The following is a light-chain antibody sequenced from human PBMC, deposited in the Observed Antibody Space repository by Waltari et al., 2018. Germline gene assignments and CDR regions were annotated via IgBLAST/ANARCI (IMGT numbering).Light chain of an antibody. CDR1: NYNIGSGP. J-gene: IGLJ2*01. Sequence: QSVLTQAPSVSGTPGQRVTISCSGTNYNIGSGPVNWYQQVPGMSPKHLIHSNDQRPSGVPDRFAGSKSGTAASLAISGLQSEDEADYYCATWDGRVNGVLFGGGTKVTVL. V-gene: IGLV1-44*01. CDR3: ATWDGRVNGVL. CDR2: SND.